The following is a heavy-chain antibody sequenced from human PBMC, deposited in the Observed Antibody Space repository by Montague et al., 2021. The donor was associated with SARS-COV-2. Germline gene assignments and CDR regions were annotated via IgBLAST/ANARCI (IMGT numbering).Heavy chain of an antibody. D-gene: IGHD5-12*01. Sequence: SLRLSCAASGFTFSIYSMHWVRQAPGKGLEWVAVISSDGSNTYYADSVKGRFTISRDNSKNTLYLQMNRLRTEDTAVYYCESDSVVIVATVGTFGFDYWGQGTLVTVSS. J-gene: IGHJ4*02. CDR3: ESDSVVIVATVGTFGFDY. CDR2: ISSDGSNT. V-gene: IGHV3-30*04. CDR1: GFTFSIYS.